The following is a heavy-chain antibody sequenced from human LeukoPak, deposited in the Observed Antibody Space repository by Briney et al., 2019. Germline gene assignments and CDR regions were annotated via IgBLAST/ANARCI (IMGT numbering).Heavy chain of an antibody. CDR3: ARGKAAAGPKTYYYYYMDV. CDR1: GYTFTSYY. Sequence: SVKVSCKASGYTFTSYYMHWVRQAPGQGLEWMGGIIPIFGTANYAQKFQGRVTITADKSTSTAYMELSSLRSEDTAVYYCARGKAAAGPKTYYYYYMDVWGKGTTVTVSS. CDR2: IIPIFGTA. D-gene: IGHD6-13*01. V-gene: IGHV1-69*06. J-gene: IGHJ6*03.